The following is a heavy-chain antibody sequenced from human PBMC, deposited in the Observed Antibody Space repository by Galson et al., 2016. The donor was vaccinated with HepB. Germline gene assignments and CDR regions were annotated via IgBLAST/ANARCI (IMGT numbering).Heavy chain of an antibody. CDR2: ISAASGDT. CDR3: ARDLIGNMDV. Sequence: SVKVSCKASGYTFSTYDMHWVRQSPGQRLEWMGYISAASGDTKYSQSFQGRVTLTRDTSATPHYMELTSLTSEDTAVYYCARDLIGNMDVWGQGTTVAVSS. V-gene: IGHV1-3*01. D-gene: IGHD3-16*02. J-gene: IGHJ6*02. CDR1: GYTFSTYD.